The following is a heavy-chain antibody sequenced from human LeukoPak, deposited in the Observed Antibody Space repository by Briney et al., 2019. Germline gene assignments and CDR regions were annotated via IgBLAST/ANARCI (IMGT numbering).Heavy chain of an antibody. CDR3: AKDQEEVVTAISPDY. V-gene: IGHV3-23*01. Sequence: GGSLRLSCAASGFTFTSYAMTWVRQAPGRGLEWVSAISGWIGTSTYYADSVKGRFTISRDNSKNTLFLQMNSLRAEDTAVYYCAKDQEEVVTAISPDYWGQGTLVTVSS. D-gene: IGHD2-21*02. CDR2: ISGWIGTST. J-gene: IGHJ4*02. CDR1: GFTFTSYA.